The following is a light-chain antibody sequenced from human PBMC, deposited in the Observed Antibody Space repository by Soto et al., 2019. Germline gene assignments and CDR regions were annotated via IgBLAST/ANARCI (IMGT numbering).Light chain of an antibody. Sequence: DVVMTQSPLSLPVTLGQPASISCRSSHSLVYSDGNAYLSWFQWRPGQSPRRLIYKVSNRDSGVPDRFSGSGSGTDFTLKISRVEAADVGIYYCMQGTHWPVAFGGGTKVEIE. J-gene: IGKJ4*01. V-gene: IGKV2-30*01. CDR3: MQGTHWPVA. CDR1: HSLVYSDGNAY. CDR2: KVS.